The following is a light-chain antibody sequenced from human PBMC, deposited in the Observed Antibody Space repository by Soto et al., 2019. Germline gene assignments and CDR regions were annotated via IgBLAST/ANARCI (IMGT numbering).Light chain of an antibody. Sequence: EIVLTQSPATLSLSPGERATLSCRASQSVSNYLTWYQQKPGQAPRLLIYDASKRATGIPARFIGSGSGTDFTLTISSLEPEDFATYYCQQRSSWPLFGQGTKLEIK. J-gene: IGKJ2*01. CDR3: QQRSSWPL. CDR1: QSVSNY. CDR2: DAS. V-gene: IGKV3-11*01.